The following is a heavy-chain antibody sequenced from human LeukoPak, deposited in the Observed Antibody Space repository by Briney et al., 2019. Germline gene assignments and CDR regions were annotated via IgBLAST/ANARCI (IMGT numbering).Heavy chain of an antibody. J-gene: IGHJ4*02. V-gene: IGHV3-23*01. Sequence: GGSLRLSCAASGFTFSSMSWVRQAPGKGLEWVSAISGSGGSTYYADSVKGRFTISRDNSKNTLYLQMNSLRAEDTAVYYCAKGGLRSRFDYWGQGTLVTVSS. D-gene: IGHD4-17*01. CDR1: GFTFSS. CDR3: AKGGLRSRFDY. CDR2: ISGSGGST.